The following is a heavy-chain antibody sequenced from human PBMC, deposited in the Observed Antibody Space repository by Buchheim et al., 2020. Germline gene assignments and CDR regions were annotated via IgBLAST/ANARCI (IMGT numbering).Heavy chain of an antibody. V-gene: IGHV1-18*01. J-gene: IGHJ5*02. CDR2: ISAYNGNT. CDR1: GYTFTSYG. CDR3: ARDLHPYYYGSGSFLAGGFDP. D-gene: IGHD3-10*01. Sequence: QVQLVQSGAEVKKPGASVKVSCKASGYTFTSYGISWVRQAPGQGLEWMGWISAYNGNTNYAQKLQGRATMTTTTSPSTAYMKLRSLRSDDTAVYYCARDLHPYYYGSGSFLAGGFDPWGQGTL.